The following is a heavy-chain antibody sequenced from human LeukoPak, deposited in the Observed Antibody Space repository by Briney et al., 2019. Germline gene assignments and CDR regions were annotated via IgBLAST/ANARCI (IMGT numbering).Heavy chain of an antibody. D-gene: IGHD3-10*01. J-gene: IGHJ4*02. CDR2: INWNGGST. CDR3: ARDEDYYYGSGSYPD. V-gene: IGHV3-20*04. Sequence: GGSLRLSCAASGFTFDDYGMSWVRQAPGKGLEWVSGINWNGGSTGYADSVKGRFTISRDNAKNTLYLQMNSLRAEDTAVYYCARDEDYYYGSGSYPDWGQGTLVTVSS. CDR1: GFTFDDYG.